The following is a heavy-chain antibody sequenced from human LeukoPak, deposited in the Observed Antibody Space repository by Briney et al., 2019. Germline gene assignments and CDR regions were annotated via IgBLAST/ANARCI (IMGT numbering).Heavy chain of an antibody. CDR1: GFTFSNYW. D-gene: IGHD2-2*02. CDR2: INQDGNEK. J-gene: IGHJ1*01. Sequence: GGSLRLSCAASGFTFSNYWMSWVRQAPGKGLEWVGNINQDGNEKYYVDSVKGRFTISRDNAKNSLYLQMNSLRAEDTAVYYCARHIRGHSAEYFQHWGQGTLVTVSS. V-gene: IGHV3-7*03. CDR3: ARHIRGHSAEYFQH.